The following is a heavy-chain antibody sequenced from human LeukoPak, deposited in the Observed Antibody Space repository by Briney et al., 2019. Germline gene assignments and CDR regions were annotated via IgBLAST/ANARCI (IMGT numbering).Heavy chain of an antibody. CDR1: GYTFTRYD. J-gene: IGHJ4*02. D-gene: IGHD2-15*01. Sequence: ASVKVSCTASGYTFTRYDINWVRQATGQGLEWMGWINLNSGDTGYAQKFQGRVTITRDTSIRTAYMEVSSLRSEDTAVYYCARVDGSPDNWGQGTLLTVSS. CDR2: INLNSGDT. V-gene: IGHV1-8*03. CDR3: ARVDGSPDN.